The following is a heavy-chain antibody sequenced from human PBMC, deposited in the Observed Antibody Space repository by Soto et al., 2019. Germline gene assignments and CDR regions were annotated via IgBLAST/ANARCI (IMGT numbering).Heavy chain of an antibody. CDR3: GKDVVPYLLYLGEFLEGPYYYMDA. V-gene: IGHV3-74*01. Sequence: PGGSLRLSCAAAGFTFSRYWMHWVRQVPGKGPMWLSRINSDGSSISYTDSVKGRFTISRDNAKNTLYLQMNSLRAEDTAVYYYGKDVVPYLLYLGEFLEGPYYYMDAWGKGTTVTVSS. CDR2: INSDGSSI. CDR1: GFTFSRYW. D-gene: IGHD3-16*01. J-gene: IGHJ6*03.